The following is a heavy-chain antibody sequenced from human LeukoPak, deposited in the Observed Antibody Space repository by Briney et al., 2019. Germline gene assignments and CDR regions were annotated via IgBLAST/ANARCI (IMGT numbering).Heavy chain of an antibody. Sequence: PGGSLRLSCAASGFTFSSYGMHWVRQAPGKGLEWVAVISYDGSNKYYADSVKGRFTISRDNSKNTLYLQMNSLRAEDTAVYYCAKAFNGPSIDYWGQGTLVTVSS. D-gene: IGHD2-8*01. CDR3: AKAFNGPSIDY. V-gene: IGHV3-30*18. CDR1: GFTFSSYG. J-gene: IGHJ4*02. CDR2: ISYDGSNK.